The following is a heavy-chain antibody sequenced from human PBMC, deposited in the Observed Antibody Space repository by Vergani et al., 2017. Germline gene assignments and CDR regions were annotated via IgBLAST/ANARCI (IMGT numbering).Heavy chain of an antibody. CDR1: GFTFDDYG. D-gene: IGHD3-22*01. CDR2: SNWNGGST. Sequence: VQLVESGGGVVRPGGSLRLSCAASGFTFDDYGMSWVRHAPGKGLEWVSGSNWNGGSTGDADSVKGRFTISRDNAKNSLYLQMNSLRAEDTAVYYCATPYDSSGYYELDYWGQGTLVTVSS. J-gene: IGHJ4*02. V-gene: IGHV3-20*04. CDR3: ATPYDSSGYYELDY.